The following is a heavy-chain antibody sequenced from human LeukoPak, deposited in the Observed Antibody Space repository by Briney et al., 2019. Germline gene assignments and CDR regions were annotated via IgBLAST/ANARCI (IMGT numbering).Heavy chain of an antibody. Sequence: GGSLRLSCAASGFTFSSYAMSWVRQASGKGLEWISVISNNGGSTHYADSVKGRFTISRDNSKNMLYLQMNSLRAEDTAIYYCVLAEYWGQGTLVTVSS. J-gene: IGHJ4*02. CDR2: ISNNGGST. CDR1: GFTFSSYA. V-gene: IGHV3-23*01. CDR3: VLAEY. D-gene: IGHD3-3*02.